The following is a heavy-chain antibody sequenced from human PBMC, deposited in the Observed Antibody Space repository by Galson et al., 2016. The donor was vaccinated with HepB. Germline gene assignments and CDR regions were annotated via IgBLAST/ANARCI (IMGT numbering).Heavy chain of an antibody. V-gene: IGHV2-26*01. D-gene: IGHD3-10*01. CDR1: GFSLTNGRMG. J-gene: IGHJ5*02. CDR2: ILSTDEK. Sequence: PALVKPTQTLTLTCIVSGFSLTNGRMGVSWIRQPPGKALEWLAHILSTDEKTYSSSLKSRLTISKDTSKSQVVLTMTNMDPVDTATYYCSRIEVTGKGRFDPWGQGILVTVSS. CDR3: SRIEVTGKGRFDP.